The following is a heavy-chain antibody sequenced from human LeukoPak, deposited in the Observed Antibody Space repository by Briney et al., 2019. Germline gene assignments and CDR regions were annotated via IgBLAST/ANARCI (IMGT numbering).Heavy chain of an antibody. CDR1: GFTFSSYW. Sequence: GGSLRLSCAASGFTFSSYWMHWVRQAPGKGLVWVSRINSDGRSTSYAASVKGRFTISRDNAKNTLYLQMNSLRAEDTAVYYCARVRTNYYDSRDAFDIWGQGTMVTVSS. V-gene: IGHV3-74*01. D-gene: IGHD3-22*01. J-gene: IGHJ3*02. CDR3: ARVRTNYYDSRDAFDI. CDR2: INSDGRST.